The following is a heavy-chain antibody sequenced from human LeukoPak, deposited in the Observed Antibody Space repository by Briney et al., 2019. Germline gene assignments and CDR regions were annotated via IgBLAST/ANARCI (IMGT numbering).Heavy chain of an antibody. V-gene: IGHV4-30-4*01. CDR2: IYYSGST. Sequence: SQTLSLTCTVSGGSISSGDYYWSWIRQPPGKGLEWIGYIYYSGSTYYNPSLKSRVTISVDTSKYQFSLKLSSVTAADTAVYYCTRGADYGDYLGLFFDYWGQGTLVTVSS. J-gene: IGHJ4*02. CDR1: GGSISSGDYY. D-gene: IGHD4-17*01. CDR3: TRGADYGDYLGLFFDY.